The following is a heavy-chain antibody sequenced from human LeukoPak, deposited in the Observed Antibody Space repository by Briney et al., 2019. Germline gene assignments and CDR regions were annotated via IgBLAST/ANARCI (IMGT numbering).Heavy chain of an antibody. J-gene: IGHJ3*02. Sequence: SVKVSCKASGGTFSSYAISWVRQAPGQGLEWMGRIIPIFGTANYAQKFQGRVTITTDESMSTAYMELSSLTSEDTAVYYWRRDYDFWSGPPYARAFDIWGQGTMVTVSS. CDR2: IIPIFGTA. CDR1: GGTFSSYA. V-gene: IGHV1-69*05. D-gene: IGHD3-3*01. CDR3: RRDYDFWSGPPYARAFDI.